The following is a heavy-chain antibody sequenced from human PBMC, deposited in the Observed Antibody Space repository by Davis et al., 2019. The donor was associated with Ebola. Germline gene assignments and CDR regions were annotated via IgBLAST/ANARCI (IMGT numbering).Heavy chain of an antibody. J-gene: IGHJ4*02. CDR1: GFTFSSYG. CDR2: IRYDGSNK. CDR3: AKVAAAGTYFDY. D-gene: IGHD6-13*01. Sequence: PGGSLRLSCAASGFTFSSYGMHWVRQAPGKGLEWVAFIRYDGSNKYYAGSVKGRFTISRDNSKNTLYLQMNSLRAEDTAVYYCAKVAAAGTYFDYWGQGTLVTVSS. V-gene: IGHV3-30*02.